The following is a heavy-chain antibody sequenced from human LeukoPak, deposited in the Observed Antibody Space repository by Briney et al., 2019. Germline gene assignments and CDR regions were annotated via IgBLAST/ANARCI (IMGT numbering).Heavy chain of an antibody. CDR2: MYTTGST. CDR1: GGSISSGSYY. J-gene: IGHJ6*03. D-gene: IGHD3-3*01. Sequence: SETLSLTCTVSGGSISSGSYYWRWLRQPAGTGLEWFSRMYTTGSTNYNPSLKSRVTISSDAAENQFSLKLSSVTAADTAMYYCARGVSDFWSPYYYMDVWGKGTTVTVSS. CDR3: ARGVSDFWSPYYYMDV. V-gene: IGHV4-61*02.